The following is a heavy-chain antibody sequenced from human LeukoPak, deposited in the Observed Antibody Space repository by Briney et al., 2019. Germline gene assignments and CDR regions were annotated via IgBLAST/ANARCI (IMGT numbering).Heavy chain of an antibody. J-gene: IGHJ6*03. CDR2: IRYDGNNK. CDR1: GFTFSSYG. V-gene: IGHV3-30*02. D-gene: IGHD6-13*01. CDR3: AKNLRSSSWYSGGAYYYYYMDV. Sequence: GGSLRLSCAASGFTFSSYGMHWVRQAPGKGLEWVAFIRYDGNNKYYADSVKGRFTISRDNSKNTLYLQMNSLRPEDTAVYYCAKNLRSSSWYSGGAYYYYYMDVWGKGTTVTISS.